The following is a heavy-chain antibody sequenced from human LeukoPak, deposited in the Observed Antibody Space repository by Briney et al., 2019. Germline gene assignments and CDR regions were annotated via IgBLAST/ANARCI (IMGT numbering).Heavy chain of an antibody. CDR3: AKGTYGDYEGNYFDY. CDR2: ISWNSGSI. CDR1: GFTFDDCA. V-gene: IGHV3-9*01. J-gene: IGHJ4*02. D-gene: IGHD4-17*01. Sequence: PGRSLRLSCAASGFTFDDCAMHWVRQAPGKGLEWVSGISWNSGSIGYADSVKGRFTISRDNAKNSLYLQMNSLRAEDTALYYCAKGTYGDYEGNYFDYWGQGTLVTVSS.